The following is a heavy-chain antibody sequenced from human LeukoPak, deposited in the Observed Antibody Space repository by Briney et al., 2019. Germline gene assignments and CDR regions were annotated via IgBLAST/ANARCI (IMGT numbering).Heavy chain of an antibody. CDR3: PRAGGTSWADS. D-gene: IGHD6-13*01. V-gene: IGHV3-7*01. Sequence: SGGSLRLSCEASGFTFKDYWMTWVRQAPGKGLEWVANAKQDGTEKFYVDSVKGRFTISRDNGKNSLYLQMNSLRVEDTAIYYCPRAGGTSWADSWGQGTLVTVSS. CDR2: AKQDGTEK. CDR1: GFTFKDYW. J-gene: IGHJ4*02.